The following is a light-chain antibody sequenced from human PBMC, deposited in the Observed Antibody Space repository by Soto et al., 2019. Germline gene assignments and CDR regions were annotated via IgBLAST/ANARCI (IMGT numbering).Light chain of an antibody. J-gene: IGLJ1*01. CDR1: SSSIGTNF. CDR2: SNN. Sequence: QSVLTQPPSASGTPGQRASISCSGYSSSIGTNFVYWYQQLPGTAPKVLIHSNNQRPSGVPDRFSGSKSGTSASLAISGLRSEDEADYYCAAWDDNLSTYVFGSGTKVTVL. V-gene: IGLV1-47*02. CDR3: AAWDDNLSTYV.